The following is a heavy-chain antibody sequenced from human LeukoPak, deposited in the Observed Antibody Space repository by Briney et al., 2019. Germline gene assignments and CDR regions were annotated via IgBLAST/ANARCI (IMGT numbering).Heavy chain of an antibody. V-gene: IGHV3-33*06. Sequence: GGSLRLSCAASGFTFSSYGMHWVRQAPGKGLERVAVIWYDGSNRYYADSVKGRFTISRDNSKNTLYLQMNSLRAEDTAVYYCAKLPPEGYYDSSGSLTFDIWGQGTMVTVSS. D-gene: IGHD3-22*01. CDR3: AKLPPEGYYDSSGSLTFDI. J-gene: IGHJ3*02. CDR2: IWYDGSNR. CDR1: GFTFSSYG.